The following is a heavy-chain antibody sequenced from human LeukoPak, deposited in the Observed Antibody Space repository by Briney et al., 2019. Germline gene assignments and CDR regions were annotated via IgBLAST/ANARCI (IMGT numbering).Heavy chain of an antibody. CDR2: ISGSGSTI. CDR3: VKEVGAAVGRSSFDY. D-gene: IGHD6-13*01. V-gene: IGHV3-11*01. Sequence: GESLRPSCAASEFTFSDYYMSWIRQAPGKGLEWVSYISGSGSTIYYADSVKGRFTISRDNAKNSLYLQMNSLRAEDTAVYYCVKEVGAAVGRSSFDYWGQGTLVTVSS. J-gene: IGHJ4*02. CDR1: EFTFSDYY.